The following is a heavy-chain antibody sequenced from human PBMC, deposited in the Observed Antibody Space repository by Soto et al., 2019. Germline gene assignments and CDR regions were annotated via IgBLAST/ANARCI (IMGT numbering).Heavy chain of an antibody. CDR2: IIPIFGTS. J-gene: IGHJ4*02. Sequence: QVQLVQSGAEVKKPGSSVKVSCKASGGTFSSYAISWVRQAPGQGLEWMGGIIPIFGTSNYAQKFQGRVTITADESTSTAYIELSSLRSEDTAVYYCARDNTPPWEDYNPYFDYCGQGTLVTVSS. CDR3: ARDNTPPWEDYNPYFDY. V-gene: IGHV1-69*01. CDR1: GGTFSSYA. D-gene: IGHD4-4*01.